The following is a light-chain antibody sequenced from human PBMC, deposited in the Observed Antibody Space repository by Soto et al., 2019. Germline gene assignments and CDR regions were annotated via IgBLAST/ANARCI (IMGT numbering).Light chain of an antibody. CDR2: KVN. CDR3: ISFAGTNTFV. Sequence: QSALTQPPSAPGSPGQSVTISCTGTSSDVGGFNYVSWFQQHPGKAPKLLIYKVNKRPSGVPDRFSGSKSGTTASLTVSGLQADDEADYYCISFAGTNTFVFGTGTQLTVL. V-gene: IGLV2-8*01. CDR1: SSDVGGFNY. J-gene: IGLJ1*01.